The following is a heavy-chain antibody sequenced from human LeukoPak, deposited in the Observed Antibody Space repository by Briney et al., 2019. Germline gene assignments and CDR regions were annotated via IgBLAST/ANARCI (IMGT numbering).Heavy chain of an antibody. D-gene: IGHD2-2*02. Sequence: GGSLRLSCAASGFTFSSYSMNWVRQAPGKGLEWGSSISSSSSYIYYADSVKGRFTISRDNAKNSLYLQMNSLRAEDTAVYYCARGIWDIVVVPAAIDAFDIWGQGTMVTVSS. CDR2: ISSSSSYI. CDR1: GFTFSSYS. CDR3: ARGIWDIVVVPAAIDAFDI. J-gene: IGHJ3*02. V-gene: IGHV3-21*01.